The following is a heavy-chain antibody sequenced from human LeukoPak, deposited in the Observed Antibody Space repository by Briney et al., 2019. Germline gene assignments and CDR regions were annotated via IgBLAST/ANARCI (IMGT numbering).Heavy chain of an antibody. Sequence: GSLRLSCETSGFIFSNCWMTWVRQAPGKGLEWVANIKTDASEKYYVDSVKGRFTISRDNAKNSLYLQMNSLRAEDTAVYYCARYSRPIPFQHWGQGTLVTVSS. CDR2: IKTDASEK. CDR3: ARYSRPIPFQH. V-gene: IGHV3-7*01. CDR1: GFIFSNCW. D-gene: IGHD2-21*01. J-gene: IGHJ1*01.